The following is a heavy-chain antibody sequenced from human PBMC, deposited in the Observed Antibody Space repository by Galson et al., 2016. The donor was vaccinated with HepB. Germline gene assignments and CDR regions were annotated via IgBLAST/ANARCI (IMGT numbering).Heavy chain of an antibody. V-gene: IGHV3-9*01. Sequence: SLRLSCAASGFIFDDYGMHWVRQAPGKGPEWVSGISWNSGSVGYADSVKGRFTISRDNAKNSLFLQMNSLRTEDTAFYYCAKDVGTGGYAPGYYYGVDVWGQGTTVTVSS. J-gene: IGHJ6*02. CDR2: ISWNSGSV. CDR1: GFIFDDYG. D-gene: IGHD5-18*01. CDR3: AKDVGTGGYAPGYYYGVDV.